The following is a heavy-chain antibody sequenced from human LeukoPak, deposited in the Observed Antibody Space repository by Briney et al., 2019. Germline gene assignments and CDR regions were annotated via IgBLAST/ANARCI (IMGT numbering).Heavy chain of an antibody. CDR3: ARGVGYFDY. Sequence: SETLSLTCTVSGGSISSYYWSWIRQPPGKGLEWIGYIYYSGSTYYNPSLKSRVTISVDTSKNQFSLKLSSVTAADTAVYYCARGVGYFDYWGQGTLVTVSS. D-gene: IGHD6-13*01. V-gene: IGHV4-59*06. J-gene: IGHJ4*02. CDR1: GGSISSYY. CDR2: IYYSGST.